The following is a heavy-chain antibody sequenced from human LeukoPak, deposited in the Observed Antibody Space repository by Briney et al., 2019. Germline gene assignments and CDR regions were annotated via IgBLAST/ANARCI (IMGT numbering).Heavy chain of an antibody. J-gene: IGHJ4*02. D-gene: IGHD3-22*01. V-gene: IGHV4-39*01. Sequence: SETLSLTCTVSGGSISNSDYYWGWIRQPPGKGLERLGSIYYSGSTYYNPSVKSRVAISVDTSKNQFSLKLSSVTAADTAVYYCASLFDFYDSSDYGNDYWGQGTLVTVSS. CDR1: GGSISNSDYY. CDR2: IYYSGST. CDR3: ASLFDFYDSSDYGNDY.